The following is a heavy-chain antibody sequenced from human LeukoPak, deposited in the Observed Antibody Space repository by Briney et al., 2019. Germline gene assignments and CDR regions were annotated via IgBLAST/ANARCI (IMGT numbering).Heavy chain of an antibody. J-gene: IGHJ6*02. CDR2: ISYDGSNK. D-gene: IGHD3-10*01. Sequence: GGSLRLSCAASGFTFSSYGMHWVRQAPGKGLEWVAVISYDGSNKDYADSMKGRFTISRDNSKNTLYLQMNSLRAEDTAVYYCAKDVIGMGFGDLYGMDVWGQGTTVTVSS. CDR3: AKDVIGMGFGDLYGMDV. CDR1: GFTFSSYG. V-gene: IGHV3-30*18.